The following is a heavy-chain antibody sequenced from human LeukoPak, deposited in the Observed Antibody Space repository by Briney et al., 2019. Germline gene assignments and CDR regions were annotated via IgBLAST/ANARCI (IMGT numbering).Heavy chain of an antibody. CDR1: GFTFSSYW. CDR3: AKDAIYGDGYWEFDY. Sequence: SGGSLRLSCAASGFTFSSYWMSWVRQAPGKGLEWVSGVLSGGGSTYYADAVKGRFTISRDNSRSTLYLQMNSLRAEDTAVYYCAKDAIYGDGYWEFDYWGQGTLVTVSS. CDR2: VLSGGGST. D-gene: IGHD2-21*01. J-gene: IGHJ4*02. V-gene: IGHV3-23*01.